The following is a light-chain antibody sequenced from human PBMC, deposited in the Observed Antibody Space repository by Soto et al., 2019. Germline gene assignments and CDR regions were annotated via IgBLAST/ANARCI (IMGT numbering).Light chain of an antibody. V-gene: IGLV3-21*04. J-gene: IGLJ3*02. CDR1: NIGSKS. CDR3: QVWDSSTDHLV. CDR2: YDS. Sequence: SYELTQAPSVSVAPGKTARVTCEGNNIGSKSVHWYQQQSGPAPVLVIYYDSDRPSGIPERFSGFKSGNTATLTISRVEDGDEADYYCQVWDSSTDHLVFGGGTKLTVL.